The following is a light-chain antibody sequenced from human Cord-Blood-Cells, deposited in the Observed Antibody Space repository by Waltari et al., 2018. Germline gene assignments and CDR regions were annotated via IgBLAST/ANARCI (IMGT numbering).Light chain of an antibody. V-gene: IGKV3-20*01. CDR1: QSVSTSY. J-gene: IGKJ1*01. CDR2: GAS. Sequence: ELVLTQSPGTLSLSPGVRATLSCRASQSVSTSYFAWYQQKPGQAPRLLIYGASSRATCIPDRFSGSGSGTDFTLTISRLEPEDLAVYYCQQYGSSPRTFGQGTKVEIK. CDR3: QQYGSSPRT.